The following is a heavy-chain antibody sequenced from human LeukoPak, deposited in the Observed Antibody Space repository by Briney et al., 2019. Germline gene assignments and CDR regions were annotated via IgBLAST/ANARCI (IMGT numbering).Heavy chain of an antibody. V-gene: IGHV1-46*03. J-gene: IGHJ6*03. D-gene: IGHD2-2*03. CDR1: GYTFTSYY. Sequence: ASVKVSCKASGYTFTSYYMHWVRQAPRQALDWMEIINPSDGSTSYAQKFQGRVTMTRDTSTSTVYMELSSLRSEDTAVYCCARDFGYCSSTSCYRDYYYYMDVWGKGTTVTVSS. CDR3: ARDFGYCSSTSCYRDYYYYMDV. CDR2: INPSDGST.